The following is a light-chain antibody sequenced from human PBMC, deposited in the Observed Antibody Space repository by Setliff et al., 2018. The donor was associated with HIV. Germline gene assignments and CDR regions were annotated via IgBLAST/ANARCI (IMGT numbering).Light chain of an antibody. CDR3: CSYGGGDIWI. Sequence: QSVLTQPASVSGSPGQSINIPCTGSSSDVGSPLSSVSWYQQNPGEVPKLLIYEVTRRPSGISDRFSDSKSDNTAFLTISVLQTEDEADYYCCSYGGGDIWIFGGGTKVTV. V-gene: IGLV2-23*02. CDR2: EVT. CDR1: SSDVGSPLSS. J-gene: IGLJ2*01.